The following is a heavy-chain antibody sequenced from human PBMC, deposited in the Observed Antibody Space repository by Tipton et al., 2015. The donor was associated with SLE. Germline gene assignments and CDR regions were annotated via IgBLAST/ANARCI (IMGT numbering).Heavy chain of an antibody. CDR3: ARTSPYYYDSSGYYGDAFDI. J-gene: IGHJ3*02. CDR1: GDSVSSNSAA. Sequence: GLVKPSQTLSLTCAISGDSVSSNSAAWNWIRQSPSRGLEWLGRTYYRSKWYNDYAVSVKSRITINPDTSKNQFSLKLSSVTAAGTAVYYCARTSPYYYDSSGYYGDAFDIWGQGTMVTVSS. D-gene: IGHD3-22*01. CDR2: TYYRSKWYN. V-gene: IGHV6-1*01.